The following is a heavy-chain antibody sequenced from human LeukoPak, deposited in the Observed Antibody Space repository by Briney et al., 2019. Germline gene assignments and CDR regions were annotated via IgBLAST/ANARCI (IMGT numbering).Heavy chain of an antibody. D-gene: IGHD4-11*01. CDR2: IWSDGSNR. CDR3: ARDAQRGFDYSNSLRY. V-gene: IGHV3-33*01. CDR1: GFIFSHYG. Sequence: GGSLRLSCAASGFIFSHYGMHWVRQAPGKGVEGVAVIWSDGSNRFYAGSVKGRFTISRDNAQNTVFLQMNSLRAEDTAMYYCARDAQRGFDYSNSLRYWGHGTLVTVSS. J-gene: IGHJ4*01.